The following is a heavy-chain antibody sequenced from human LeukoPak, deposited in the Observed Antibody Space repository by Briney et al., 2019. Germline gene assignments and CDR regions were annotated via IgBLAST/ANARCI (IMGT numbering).Heavy chain of an antibody. CDR1: GFTFSSYS. D-gene: IGHD4-17*01. CDR3: ARVGDYGDYLRTNDAFDI. J-gene: IGHJ3*02. Sequence: GGSLRLSCAASGFTFSSYSMNWVRQAPGKGLEWVSYISSSSSTIYYADSVKGRFTISRDNAKNSLYLQMNSLRAEDTAVYYCARVGDYGDYLRTNDAFDIWGQGTMVTVSS. V-gene: IGHV3-48*04. CDR2: ISSSSSTI.